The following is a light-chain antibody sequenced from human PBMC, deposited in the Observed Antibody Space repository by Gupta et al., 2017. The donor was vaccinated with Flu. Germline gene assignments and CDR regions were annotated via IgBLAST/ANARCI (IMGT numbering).Light chain of an antibody. Sequence: QSVLTQPPSVSGAPGPRVTISCTGSSSNIGAGFDVHWFQHLPGTAPKLLINGDNNRPSGVPDRFSASKSGTSASLAITGLQAEDEADYYCQSYDSSLDGLYVFGTGTKVTVL. CDR3: QSYDSSLDGLYV. V-gene: IGLV1-40*01. J-gene: IGLJ1*01. CDR1: SSNIGAGFD. CDR2: GDN.